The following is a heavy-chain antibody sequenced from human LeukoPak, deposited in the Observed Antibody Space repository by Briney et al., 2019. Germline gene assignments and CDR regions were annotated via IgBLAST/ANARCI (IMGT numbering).Heavy chain of an antibody. CDR2: MNPNSGNT. D-gene: IGHD3-9*01. V-gene: IGHV1-8*01. CDR1: GYTFTSYD. J-gene: IGHJ4*02. Sequence: GSVKVSCKASGYTFTSYDINWVRQATGQGLEWMGWMNPNSGNTGHAQKFQGRVTMTRNTSISTAYMELSSLRSEDTAVYYCARATGKDILTGRKLDCWGQGTLVSVSS. CDR3: ARATGKDILTGRKLDC.